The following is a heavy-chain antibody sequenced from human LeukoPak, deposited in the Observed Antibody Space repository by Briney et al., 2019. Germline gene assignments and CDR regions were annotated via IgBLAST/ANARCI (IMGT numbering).Heavy chain of an antibody. D-gene: IGHD4-17*01. Sequence: GGSLRLSCAASGFTFSTYSTNWVRQAPGKGLEWVSYISSSSFTIHCADSVKGRFTISRDNAKSSLYLQMNSLRAEDTAVYYCATDYGDYPKNYYYGMDVWGQGTTVTVSS. CDR3: ATDYGDYPKNYYYGMDV. CDR2: ISSSSFTI. J-gene: IGHJ6*02. V-gene: IGHV3-48*04. CDR1: GFTFSTYS.